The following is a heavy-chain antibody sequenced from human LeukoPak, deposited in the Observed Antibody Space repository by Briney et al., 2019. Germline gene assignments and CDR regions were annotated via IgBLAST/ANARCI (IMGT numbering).Heavy chain of an antibody. D-gene: IGHD6-19*01. CDR1: GFTFSNAW. CDR3: SRLGQSGL. Sequence: GGSLRLSCAASGFTFSNAWMSWVRQAPGKGLEWVGRIKSKTDGGTIDYAAPVKGRFTISRDDSKDTLYLQMNSLNTADTAVYYCSRLGQSGLWGQGTLVTVSS. J-gene: IGHJ4*02. CDR2: IKSKTDGGTI. V-gene: IGHV3-15*01.